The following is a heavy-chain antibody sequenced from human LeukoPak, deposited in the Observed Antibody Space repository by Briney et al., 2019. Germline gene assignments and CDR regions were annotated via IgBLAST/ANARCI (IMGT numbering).Heavy chain of an antibody. J-gene: IGHJ3*02. V-gene: IGHV4-38-2*02. CDR3: AKSNGYGLIDI. CDR1: GYSVSNGYY. D-gene: IGHD3-22*01. Sequence: SETLSLTCTVSGYSVSNGYYWGWVRQPPGKALEWIGNIFYSGSTYYSPSLKSRVTISLDTSRNQFSLKLNSVTAADTAVYYCAKSNGYGLIDIWGQGTMVTVSS. CDR2: IFYSGST.